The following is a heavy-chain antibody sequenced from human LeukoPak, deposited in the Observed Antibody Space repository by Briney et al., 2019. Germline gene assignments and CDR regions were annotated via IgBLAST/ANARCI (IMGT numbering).Heavy chain of an antibody. CDR1: GGTFSSYA. CDR3: ARDDRAPASGQAEYFQH. V-gene: IGHV1-69*01. CDR2: IIPIFGTA. D-gene: IGHD6-25*01. Sequence: SVKVSCKASGGTFSSYAISWVRQAPGQGLEWMGGIIPIFGTANYAQKFQGRVTITADESTSTAYMELSSLRSEDTAVYYCARDDRAPASGQAEYFQHWGQGTLVTVSS. J-gene: IGHJ1*01.